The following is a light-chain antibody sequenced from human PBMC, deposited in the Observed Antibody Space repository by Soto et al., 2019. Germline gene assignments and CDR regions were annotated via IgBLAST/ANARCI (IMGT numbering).Light chain of an antibody. Sequence: DIQMTQSPPSLSASVGDSVTITCRAIQNINNYLNWYQQKPGRAPKLLIYAASSLQSGVPSRFSGSGSGTDFTLTISSLQPEDFATFYCQQSYSTPWTFGQGTNVEIK. CDR2: AAS. CDR3: QQSYSTPWT. V-gene: IGKV1-39*01. J-gene: IGKJ1*01. CDR1: QNINNY.